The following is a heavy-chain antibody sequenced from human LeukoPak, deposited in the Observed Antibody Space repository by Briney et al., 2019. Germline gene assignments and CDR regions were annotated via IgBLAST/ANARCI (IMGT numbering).Heavy chain of an antibody. CDR1: GYTLTELS. CDR3: ATQPLWFGETTFDY. V-gene: IGHV1-24*01. D-gene: IGHD3-10*01. Sequence: ASVKVSCKVSGYTLTELSMHWVRQAPGKGREWMGGFDPEDGETIYAQKFQGRVTMTEDTSTDTAYMELSSLRSEDTAVYYCATQPLWFGETTFDYWGQGTLVTVPS. CDR2: FDPEDGET. J-gene: IGHJ4*02.